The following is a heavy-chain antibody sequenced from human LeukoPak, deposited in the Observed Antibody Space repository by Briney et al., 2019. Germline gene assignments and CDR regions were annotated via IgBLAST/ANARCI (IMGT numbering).Heavy chain of an antibody. CDR2: ISSSSYI. V-gene: IGHV3-21*01. CDR3: ARDVLLWFGELLRGYNWFDP. J-gene: IGHJ5*02. Sequence: PGGSLRLSCAASGFTFSSYSMNWVRQAPGKGLEWVSSISSSSYIYYADSVKGRFTISRDNAKNSLYLQMNSLRAEDTAVYYCARDVLLWFGELLRGYNWFDPWGQGTLVTVSS. D-gene: IGHD3-10*01. CDR1: GFTFSSYS.